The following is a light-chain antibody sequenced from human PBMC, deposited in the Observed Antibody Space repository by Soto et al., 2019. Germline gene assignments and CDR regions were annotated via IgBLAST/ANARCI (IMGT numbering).Light chain of an antibody. CDR3: QQYNSYSVT. CDR1: QSISDY. CDR2: DAS. J-gene: IGKJ1*01. Sequence: DIQMTQSPSTPSGSVGDRVIITCRASQSISDYLAWYQQKPGKXPXLLIYDASSLESGVPSRFSGSGSGTEFTLTISGLQPDDVATYYCQQYNSYSVTFGQGTKVE. V-gene: IGKV1-5*01.